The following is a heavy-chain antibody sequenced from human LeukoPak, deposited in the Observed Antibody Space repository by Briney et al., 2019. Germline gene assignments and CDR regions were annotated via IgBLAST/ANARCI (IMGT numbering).Heavy chain of an antibody. V-gene: IGHV4-34*01. CDR3: ARPTERYYYDSSGYFDAFDI. CDR2: INHSGST. CDR1: GGSFSGYY. J-gene: IGHJ3*02. Sequence: PSETLSLTCAVYGGSFSGYYWSWIRQPPGKGLEWIGEINHSGSTNYNPSLKSRVTISVDTSKNQFSLKLSSVTAADTAVYYCARPTERYYYDSSGYFDAFDIWGQGTMGTVSS. D-gene: IGHD3-22*01.